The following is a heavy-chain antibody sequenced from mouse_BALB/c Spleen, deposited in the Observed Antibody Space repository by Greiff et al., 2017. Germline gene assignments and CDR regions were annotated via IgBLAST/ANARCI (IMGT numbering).Heavy chain of an antibody. CDR3: ARGRGYRYNAMDY. Sequence: EVKLVESGGGLVKPGGSLKLSCAASGFTFSDYYMYWVRQTPEKRLEWVATISDGGSYTYYPDSVKGRFTISRDNAKNNLYLQMSSLKSEDTAMYYCARGRGYRYNAMDYWGQGTSVTVSS. CDR2: ISDGGSYT. CDR1: GFTFSDYY. D-gene: IGHD2-14*01. J-gene: IGHJ4*01. V-gene: IGHV5-4*02.